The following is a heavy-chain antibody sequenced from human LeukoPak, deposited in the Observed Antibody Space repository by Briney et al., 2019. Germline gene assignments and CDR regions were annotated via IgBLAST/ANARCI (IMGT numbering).Heavy chain of an antibody. CDR1: GYSISSNYY. D-gene: IGHD3-10*01. J-gene: IGHJ4*02. CDR2: IYHSGNS. V-gene: IGHV4-38-2*02. CDR3: ARDHGMKGSDY. Sequence: PSETLSLTCAVSGYSISSNYYWGWIRQPPGKGLEWIGGIYHSGNSYYNPALKSRVTISVDTSKNQFSLKLSSVTAADTAVYFCARDHGMKGSDYWGQGTLVTVSS.